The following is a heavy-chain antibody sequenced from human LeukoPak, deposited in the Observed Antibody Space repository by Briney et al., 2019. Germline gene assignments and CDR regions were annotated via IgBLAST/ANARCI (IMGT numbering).Heavy chain of an antibody. CDR3: ARGGLAARLYYYYYMDV. CDR2: IYYSGST. J-gene: IGHJ6*03. CDR1: GGSISSYY. D-gene: IGHD6-6*01. Sequence: SETLSLTCTVSGGSISSYYWSWIRQPPGKGLEWIGYIYYSGSTNYNPSLKSRVTISVDTSKNQFSLKLSSVTAADTAVYYCARGGLAARLYYYYYMDVWGKGATVTVS. V-gene: IGHV4-59*01.